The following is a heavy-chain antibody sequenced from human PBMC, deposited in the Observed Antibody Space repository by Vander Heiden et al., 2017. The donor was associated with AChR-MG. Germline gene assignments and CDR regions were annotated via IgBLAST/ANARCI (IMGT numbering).Heavy chain of an antibody. V-gene: IGHV2-5*02. CDR3: AHIVGGGNSGYFDY. D-gene: IGHD2-21*02. CDR2: VYWDDDK. CDR1: GFSLTTREVG. J-gene: IGHJ4*02. Sequence: QITLKESGPTLVKPTQTLTLTCSFSGFSLTTREVGVGWTRQPPGKALEWLALVYWDDDKRYSPSLTGRLTITKDTSKNQVVLTVTNMDPVDTATYYCAHIVGGGNSGYFDYWCQGTLVTVSS.